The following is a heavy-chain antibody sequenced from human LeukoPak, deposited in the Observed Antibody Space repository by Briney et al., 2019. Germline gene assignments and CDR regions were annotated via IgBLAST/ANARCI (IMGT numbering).Heavy chain of an antibody. CDR1: GGSILTTNW. V-gene: IGHV4-4*02. CDR2: VHLDGRT. D-gene: IGHD6-25*01. CDR3: AREGGFYRPLDY. Sequence: SETLSLTCAVSGGSILTTNWWSWFRQPPGKGLEWIGEVHLDGRTNYNPSLKSRLVMSADLPENHISLKLTSVTAADTAVYYCAREGGFYRPLDYSGQGTLVTVSS. J-gene: IGHJ4*02.